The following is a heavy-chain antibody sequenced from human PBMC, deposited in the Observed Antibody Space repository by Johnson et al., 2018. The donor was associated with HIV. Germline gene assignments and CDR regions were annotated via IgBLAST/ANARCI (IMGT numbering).Heavy chain of an antibody. CDR3: ARGGLLHAFDI. Sequence: VQLMESGGGVVQPGKSLRLSCAASGFTFSGYGMSWVRQAPGKGLEWVSGINWNGGNTGYADSVKGRFTISRDNAKNSLYLQMNSLRAEDTAVYYCARGGLLHAFDIWGQGTMVTVSS. CDR2: INWNGGNT. D-gene: IGHD2/OR15-2a*01. V-gene: IGHV3-20*04. CDR1: GFTFSGYG. J-gene: IGHJ3*02.